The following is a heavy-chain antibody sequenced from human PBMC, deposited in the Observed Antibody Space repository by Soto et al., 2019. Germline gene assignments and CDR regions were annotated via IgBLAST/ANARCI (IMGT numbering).Heavy chain of an antibody. D-gene: IGHD3-22*01. J-gene: IGHJ4*01. Sequence: GGSLRLSCAASGFTFSRYAMNWVRQAPGKWLEWVSTLSGSGSGSYYPDSLRGRFTISRDNSKNTLYLQMNNLRAEDTAVYYCAKAPISLDGSGYYFASFDYWGHGTRVTVSS. CDR3: AKAPISLDGSGYYFASFDY. V-gene: IGHV3-23*01. CDR2: LSGSGSGS. CDR1: GFTFSRYA.